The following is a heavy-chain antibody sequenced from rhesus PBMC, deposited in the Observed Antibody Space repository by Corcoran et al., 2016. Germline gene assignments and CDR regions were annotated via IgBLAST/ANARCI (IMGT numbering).Heavy chain of an antibody. CDR3: ARGGTGGLDS. Sequence: QVQLQESGPGLVKPSETLSLTCAVSGGSISAYHYWSWIRQPPGKGLEWIGYIYANSASTNYNPSLKNRVTISKDRSKNQFSRKLTSVTAADTAVYYCARGGTGGLDSWGQGVVVTVSS. CDR2: IYANSAST. CDR1: GGSISAYHY. J-gene: IGHJ6*01. D-gene: IGHD5-24*01. V-gene: IGHV4-143*01.